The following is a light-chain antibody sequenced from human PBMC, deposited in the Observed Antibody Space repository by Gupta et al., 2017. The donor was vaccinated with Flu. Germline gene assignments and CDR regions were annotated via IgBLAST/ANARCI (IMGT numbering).Light chain of an antibody. CDR3: MQGTHLYT. CDR1: QSLVYSDGNTY. CDR2: RVS. Sequence: DVVMTQSPLSLPVTLGQPASISCRSSQSLVYSDGNTYLNWFQQRPGQSPRRLIYRVSNRDSGVPDRFSGSGSDTDFTLKISRVEAEDVGVYYCMQGTHLYTFGQGTKLEIK. V-gene: IGKV2-30*01. J-gene: IGKJ2*01.